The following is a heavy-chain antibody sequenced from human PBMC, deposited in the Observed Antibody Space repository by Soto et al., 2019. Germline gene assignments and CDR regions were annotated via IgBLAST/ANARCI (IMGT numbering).Heavy chain of an antibody. Sequence: QLQLQESGPGLVKPSETLSLTCTVSGGSISSSSYYWGWIRQPPGKGLEWIGSIYYTGSIYYNPSPKSRGTVSVDALMNHFSLKLSSDPAADTALYYGATLTGRPNDSPDLWGQGTMVTV. J-gene: IGHJ3*01. CDR3: ATLTGRPNDSPDL. V-gene: IGHV4-39*01. D-gene: IGHD3-3*01. CDR2: IYYTGSI. CDR1: GGSISSSSYY.